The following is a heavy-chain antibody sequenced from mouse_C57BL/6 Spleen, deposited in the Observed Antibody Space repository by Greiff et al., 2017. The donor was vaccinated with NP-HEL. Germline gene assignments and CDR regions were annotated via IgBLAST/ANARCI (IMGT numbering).Heavy chain of an antibody. CDR1: GFTFSSYA. CDR2: ISSGGDYI. D-gene: IGHD4-1*01. CDR3: TRGANFYFDY. J-gene: IGHJ2*01. Sequence: EVKVVESGEGLVKPGGSLKLSCAASGFTFSSYAMSWVRQTPEKRLEWVAYISSGGDYIYYADTVKGRFTISRDNARNTLYLQMSSLKSEDTAMYYCTRGANFYFDYWGQGTTLTVSS. V-gene: IGHV5-9-1*02.